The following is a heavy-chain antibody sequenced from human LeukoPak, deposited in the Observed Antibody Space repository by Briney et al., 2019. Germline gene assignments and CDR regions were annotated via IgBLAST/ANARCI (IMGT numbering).Heavy chain of an antibody. Sequence: AAVKVSCKASAYTFTRYAISWVRQAPGQGLEWMGWISTYNGDTNYAQNLQGRVTMTRDTSTSTAYMELRSLRSDDTAVYYCARDPSNTSGRYIYFDSWSQGTLVTVSS. CDR2: ISTYNGDT. CDR3: ARDPSNTSGRYIYFDS. J-gene: IGHJ4*02. V-gene: IGHV1-18*04. CDR1: AYTFTRYA. D-gene: IGHD6-19*01.